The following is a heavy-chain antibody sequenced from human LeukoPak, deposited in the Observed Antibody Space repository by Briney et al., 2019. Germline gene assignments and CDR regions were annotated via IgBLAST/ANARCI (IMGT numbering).Heavy chain of an antibody. J-gene: IGHJ4*02. Sequence: GGSLRLSCAASGFTLSSYGMHWVRQAPGKGLEWVAFIRYDGSNKYYADSVKGRFTISRDNSKNTLYMQMNSMRAEDTAVYYCASNTWAVEGGQGTLVTVSS. CDR3: ASNTWAVE. CDR2: IRYDGSNK. CDR1: GFTLSSYG. V-gene: IGHV3-30*02. D-gene: IGHD2/OR15-2a*01.